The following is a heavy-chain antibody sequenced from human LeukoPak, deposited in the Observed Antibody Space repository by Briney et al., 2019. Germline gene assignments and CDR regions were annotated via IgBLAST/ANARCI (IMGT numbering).Heavy chain of an antibody. D-gene: IGHD5-18*01. CDR2: ISVINSGNT. V-gene: IGHV1-18*01. J-gene: IGHJ6*02. CDR3: ARVRPPNIVDSVMDYKYYHDMDV. CDR1: SYTFSSYG. Sequence: ASVKVSCKASSYTFSSYGINWVRRAPGRGLEWMGWISVINSGNTRYAQNFQGRLTMTTDTSTTTAYMELRSLRSDDTATYYCARVRPPNIVDSVMDYKYYHDMDVWGQGTTVTVSS.